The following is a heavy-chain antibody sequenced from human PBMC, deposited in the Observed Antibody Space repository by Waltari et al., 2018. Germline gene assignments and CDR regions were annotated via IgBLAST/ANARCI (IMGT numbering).Heavy chain of an antibody. CDR2: IYYSGGT. Sequence: QVQLQESGPGLVKPSETLSLTCTVSGGSISSYYWSWIRQPPGKGLEWIGYIYYSGGTNANPSLKSRVTISVDTSKNQFSLKLSSVTAADTAVYYCARARWELLDSISYYFDYWGQGTLVTVSS. J-gene: IGHJ4*02. CDR3: ARARWELLDSISYYFDY. CDR1: GGSISSYY. D-gene: IGHD1-26*01. V-gene: IGHV4-59*01.